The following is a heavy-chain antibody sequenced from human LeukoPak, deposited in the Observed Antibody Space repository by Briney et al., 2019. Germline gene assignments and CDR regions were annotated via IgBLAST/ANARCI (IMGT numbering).Heavy chain of an antibody. V-gene: IGHV1-69*13. CDR3: ARDLGLLKKEYCSSTSCYSGAFDI. CDR1: GGTFSSYA. Sequence: SVKVSCKASGGTFSSYAISWVRQAPGQGLEWMGGIIPIFGTANYAQKFQGRVTITADESTSTAYMELSSLRSEDTAVYYCARDLGLLKKEYCSSTSCYSGAFDIWGQGTMVTVSS. J-gene: IGHJ3*02. D-gene: IGHD2-2*02. CDR2: IIPIFGTA.